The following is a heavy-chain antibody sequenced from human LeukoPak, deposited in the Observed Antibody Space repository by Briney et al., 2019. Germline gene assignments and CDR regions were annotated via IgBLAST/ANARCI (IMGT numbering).Heavy chain of an antibody. Sequence: GGSLRLSCAASGFTFRSYSMNWVRQAPGKGLEWVSSISSGNIYIYYVDSVKGRFTVSRDNAKNSLYLQMNSLRAEDTAVYYCLRDLNWSLDQWGQGTLVTVSS. D-gene: IGHD1-20*01. J-gene: IGHJ4*02. CDR2: ISSGNIYI. V-gene: IGHV3-21*01. CDR1: GFTFRSYS. CDR3: LRDLNWSLDQ.